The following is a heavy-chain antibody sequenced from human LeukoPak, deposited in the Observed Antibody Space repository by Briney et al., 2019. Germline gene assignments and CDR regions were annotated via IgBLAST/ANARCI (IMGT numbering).Heavy chain of an antibody. J-gene: IGHJ5*02. D-gene: IGHD1-1*01. Sequence: SETLSLTCTVSGGSISSYYWSWIRQPPGKGLEWIGYIYYSRSTNYNPSLESRVTISVDTSKNQFSLKLSSVTAADTAVYYCARNTNENNWFDPWGQGTLVTVSS. CDR3: ARNTNENNWFDP. CDR1: GGSISSYY. CDR2: IYYSRST. V-gene: IGHV4-59*01.